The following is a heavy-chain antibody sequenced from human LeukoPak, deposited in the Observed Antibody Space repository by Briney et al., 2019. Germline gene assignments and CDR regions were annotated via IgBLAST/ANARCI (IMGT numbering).Heavy chain of an antibody. CDR2: ISSSSSYK. J-gene: IGHJ3*01. CDR3: ARAIGARWELLGAFDF. CDR1: VFTFSSYS. Sequence: GGSLRLSRAPSVFTFSSYSMNWVRQAPGQRLEWVSSISSSSSYKYHADSVKGRFIISRDNARNSLTLQMNSLRAEDTAVYYCARAIGARWELLGAFDFWGQGTMVTVSS. D-gene: IGHD1-26*01. V-gene: IGHV3-21*01.